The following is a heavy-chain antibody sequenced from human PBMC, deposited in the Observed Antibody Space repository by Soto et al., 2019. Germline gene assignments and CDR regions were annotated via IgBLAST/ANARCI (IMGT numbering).Heavy chain of an antibody. CDR1: GCSIRSYY. Sequence: XETLSLTCTVSGCSIRSYYWTWIRQPPGKGLEWLGYIFYSGSTFYNPSLKSRVTISIHTSKSQFSLQLTSVTAADTAVYYCARGAADTAMVDSWGQGTLVTVSS. CDR2: IFYSGST. V-gene: IGHV4-59*01. J-gene: IGHJ4*02. CDR3: ARGAADTAMVDS. D-gene: IGHD5-18*01.